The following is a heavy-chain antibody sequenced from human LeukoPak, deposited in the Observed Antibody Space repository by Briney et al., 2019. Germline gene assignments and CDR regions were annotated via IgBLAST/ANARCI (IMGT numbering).Heavy chain of an antibody. CDR3: ARELTYADY. J-gene: IGHJ4*02. CDR2: LYYSGST. Sequence: SQPQSLTCTVSGGSISSGDYYWSWIRQPPGKGLEWIGYLYYSGSTYYSPSLKSRVTMSVDTSKNQLSLKLSSVTAADTAVYYCARELTYADYWGQGTLVAVSS. V-gene: IGHV4-30-4*01. D-gene: IGHD4/OR15-4a*01. CDR1: GGSISSGDYY.